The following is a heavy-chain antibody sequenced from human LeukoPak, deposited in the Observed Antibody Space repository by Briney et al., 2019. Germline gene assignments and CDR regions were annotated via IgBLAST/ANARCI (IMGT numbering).Heavy chain of an antibody. CDR2: IYYSGST. J-gene: IGHJ4*02. Sequence: PSETLSLTCTVSGGSISSYYWSWIRQPPGKGLEWIGYIYYSGSTNYNPSLKSRVTISVDTSKNQFSLKLSSVTAADTAVYYCAIYDFWSGSIDYWGQGTLVTVSS. CDR1: GGSISSYY. V-gene: IGHV4-59*08. D-gene: IGHD3-3*01. CDR3: AIYDFWSGSIDY.